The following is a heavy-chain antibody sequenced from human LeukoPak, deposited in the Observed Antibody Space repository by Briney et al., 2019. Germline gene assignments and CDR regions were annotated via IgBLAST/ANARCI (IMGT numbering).Heavy chain of an antibody. J-gene: IGHJ3*02. CDR3: ARSRNANAKFWVFDI. CDR1: GCSLRCYC. V-gene: IGHV4-59*08. CDR2: VYDSDST. Sequence: PSETLSLTRTGSGCSLRCYCRRVIGQPPGKGLEWIGYVYDSDSTNYHPSLKSQVIILLHRTKNQFSLKLTYMTAADTAVYHCARSRNANAKFWVFDIWGRGTMVTVSS. D-gene: IGHD3-16*01.